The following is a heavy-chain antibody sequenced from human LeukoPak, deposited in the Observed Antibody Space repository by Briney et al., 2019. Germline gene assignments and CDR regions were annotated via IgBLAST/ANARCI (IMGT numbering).Heavy chain of an antibody. D-gene: IGHD6-19*01. CDR3: AKTQWLVLGAFDI. V-gene: IGHV3-23*01. CDR2: ISGSGGSS. Sequence: GGSLRLSCAASGFTFSSYGMSWVRQALGKGLEWVSAISGSGGSSYYADYVKGRFTISRDNYKNTLYLQMNSLRAEDTAVYYCAKTQWLVLGAFDIWGQGTMVTVSS. CDR1: GFTFSSYG. J-gene: IGHJ3*02.